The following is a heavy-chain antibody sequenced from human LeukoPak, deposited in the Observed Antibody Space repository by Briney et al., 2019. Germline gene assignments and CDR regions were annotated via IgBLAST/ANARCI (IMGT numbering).Heavy chain of an antibody. J-gene: IGHJ6*03. Sequence: ASVKVSCKVSGHPLTELSIHWVRQAPGLGLEWMGTFDPEDGETIYAQKFQGRVTVTEDTSTDTAYMELSNLRSEDTAVYYCATAPPTSRLYYSYMDVWGKGTTVTVSS. D-gene: IGHD3-16*01. CDR2: FDPEDGET. CDR3: ATAPPTSRLYYSYMDV. V-gene: IGHV1-24*01. CDR1: GHPLTELS.